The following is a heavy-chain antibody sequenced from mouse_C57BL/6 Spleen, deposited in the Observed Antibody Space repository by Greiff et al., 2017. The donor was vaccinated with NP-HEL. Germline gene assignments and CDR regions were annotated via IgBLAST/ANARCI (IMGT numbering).Heavy chain of an antibody. CDR2: ISSGGDYI. V-gene: IGHV5-9-1*02. Sequence: EVKLVESGEGLVKPGGSLKLSCAASGFTFSSYAMSWVRQTPEKRLEWVAYISSGGDYIYYADTVKGRFTISRDNARNTLYLQMSSLKSEDTAMYYCTREGETYYGNYRYAMDYWGQGTSVTVSS. J-gene: IGHJ4*01. CDR1: GFTFSSYA. CDR3: TREGETYYGNYRYAMDY. D-gene: IGHD2-1*01.